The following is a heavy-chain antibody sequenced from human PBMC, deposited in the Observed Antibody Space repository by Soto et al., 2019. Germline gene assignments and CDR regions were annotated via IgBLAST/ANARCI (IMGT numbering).Heavy chain of an antibody. D-gene: IGHD7-27*01. CDR2: IYKSATT. CDR3: ARGRYCLTGRCFPNWFDS. V-gene: IGHV4-30-4*01. CDR1: GDSISNLDYF. J-gene: IGHJ5*01. Sequence: SETLSLTCSVSGDSISNLDYFWAWIRQPPGQALEYIGYIYKSATTYYNPSFESRVAISVDTSKSQFSLHVTSVTAADTAVYFCARGRYCLTGRCFPNWFDSWGQGALVTVSS.